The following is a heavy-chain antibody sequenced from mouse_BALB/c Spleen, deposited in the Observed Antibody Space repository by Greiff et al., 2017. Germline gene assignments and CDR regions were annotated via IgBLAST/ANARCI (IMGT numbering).Heavy chain of an antibody. J-gene: IGHJ4*01. Sequence: VQGVESGPGLVAPSQCLSITCTVSGFSLTSYGVHWVRQPPGKGLEWLGVIWAGGSTNYNSALMSRLSTSKDNSKSQVFLKMNSLQTDDTAMYYGARETRYYAMDYWGQGTSVTVSA. V-gene: IGHV2-9*02. CDR2: IWAGGST. CDR1: GFSLTSYG. CDR3: ARETRYYAMDY.